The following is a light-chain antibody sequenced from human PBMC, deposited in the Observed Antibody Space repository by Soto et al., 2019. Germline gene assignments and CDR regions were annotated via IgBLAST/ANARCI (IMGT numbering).Light chain of an antibody. V-gene: IGKV1-39*01. CDR2: AAS. Sequence: DIQMTQSPSSLSASVGDRVTITCRPSQSISSHLNWYQQKPGKAPQLLIFAASSLQSGVPSRFSGSGSGTDFTLTISSLHPEDFATYYCQQTYSTPRTFGQGTKLEIK. J-gene: IGKJ2*01. CDR3: QQTYSTPRT. CDR1: QSISSH.